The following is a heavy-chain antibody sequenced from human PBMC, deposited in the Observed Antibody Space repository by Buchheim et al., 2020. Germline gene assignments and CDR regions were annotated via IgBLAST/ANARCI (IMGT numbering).Heavy chain of an antibody. CDR1: GFTFSSYA. D-gene: IGHD3-9*01. J-gene: IGHJ4*02. V-gene: IGHV3-23*04. CDR3: AKDGAYYDILTGYCRGTTVSEYFDY. Sequence: EVQLVESGGGLVQPGGSLRLSCAASGFTFSSYAMSWVRQAPAKGLEWVSAIGGSGGSKYYADSVKGRFTISSDNSKNTLFLRMNSLRAEDTAVYYCAKDGAYYDILTGYCRGTTVSEYFDYWGQGTL. CDR2: IGGSGGSK.